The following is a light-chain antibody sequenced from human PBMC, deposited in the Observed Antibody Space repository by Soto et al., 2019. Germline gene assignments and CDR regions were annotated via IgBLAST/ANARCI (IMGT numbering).Light chain of an antibody. J-gene: IGLJ2*01. CDR2: EVS. Sequence: QSVLTQPPSASGSPGQSVTISCTGTSSDVGGYNYVSWYQHHPGKAPKLMIYEVSKRPSGVPDRFSGSKSGSAASLTVSGLQAEDEADYYCSSYAGSNNFVVFGGGTKLTVL. CDR1: SSDVGGYNY. CDR3: SSYAGSNNFVV. V-gene: IGLV2-8*01.